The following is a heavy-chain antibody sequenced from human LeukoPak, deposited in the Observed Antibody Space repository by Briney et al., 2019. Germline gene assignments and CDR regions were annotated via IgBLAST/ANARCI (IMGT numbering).Heavy chain of an antibody. CDR1: GYTFTGYY. V-gene: IGHV1-2*02. D-gene: IGHD6-19*01. CDR3: ARGGYSSGWYEGDYYYYYMDV. J-gene: IGHJ6*03. CDR2: INPNSGGT. Sequence: ASVKVSCKASGYTFTGYYMHWVRQAPGQGLEWMGWINPNSGGTNYAQKFQGRVTMTRDTSISTAYMELGRLRSDDTAVYYCARGGYSSGWYEGDYYYYYMDVWGKGTTVTISS.